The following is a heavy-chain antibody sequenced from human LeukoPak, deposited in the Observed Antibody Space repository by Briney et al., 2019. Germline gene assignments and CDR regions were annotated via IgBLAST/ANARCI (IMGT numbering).Heavy chain of an antibody. CDR3: ARVRYYGSGTYFFDY. J-gene: IGHJ4*02. CDR2: IYSDGST. Sequence: GGSLRLSCAASGFTVSSNYMSWVRQAPGKGLEWVSVIYSDGSTYYMDSVKGRFTISRDNSKNKLYLQMNSLRAEDTAVYFCARVRYYGSGTYFFDYWGQGTLVTVSS. CDR1: GFTVSSNY. V-gene: IGHV3-53*01. D-gene: IGHD3-10*01.